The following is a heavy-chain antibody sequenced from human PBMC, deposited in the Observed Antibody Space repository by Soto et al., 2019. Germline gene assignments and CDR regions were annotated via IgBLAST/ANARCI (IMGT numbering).Heavy chain of an antibody. Sequence: QVQLVQCGAEVRKPGSSVRVSCKASGDTFSFYTINWVRQAPGLGLEWMGRVNPIVSMSNYAQKFQGRVTITADKSTNTAYMQLSSMRSEDTAIYYCAASYGSGYRAFDYWGQGALVTVSS. CDR3: AASYGSGYRAFDY. CDR2: VNPIVSMS. V-gene: IGHV1-69*02. D-gene: IGHD3-10*01. J-gene: IGHJ4*02. CDR1: GDTFSFYT.